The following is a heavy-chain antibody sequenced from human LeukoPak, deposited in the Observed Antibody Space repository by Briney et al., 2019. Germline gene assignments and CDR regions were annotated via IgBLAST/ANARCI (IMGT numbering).Heavy chain of an antibody. CDR3: ARQAVADYYYYYMDV. CDR2: ISSSGNTI. Sequence: GALRLSCAASGFTFSSYEMNWVRQAPGKGLEWVSYISSSGNTIYYADSVKGRFTISRDNAKNSLYLRMNSLRAEDTAVYYCARQAVADYYYYYMDVWGKGTTVTVSS. CDR1: GFTFSSYE. J-gene: IGHJ6*03. V-gene: IGHV3-48*03. D-gene: IGHD6-19*01.